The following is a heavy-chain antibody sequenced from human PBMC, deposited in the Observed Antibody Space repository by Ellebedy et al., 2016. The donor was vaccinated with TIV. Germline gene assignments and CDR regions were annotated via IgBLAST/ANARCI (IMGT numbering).Heavy chain of an antibody. D-gene: IGHD2-15*01. CDR1: GGSISSSSYY. J-gene: IGHJ4*02. CDR3: SRDMRLPG. CDR2: IYYSWTT. V-gene: IGHV4-39*06. Sequence: MPSETLSLTCTVSGGSISSSSYYWAWVRQPPGKALEWIGNIYYSWTTYYNSSLKSRVTISIDTSKNQFTLTLTSVTAADTAVYYCSRDMRLPGWGQGTLVTVSS.